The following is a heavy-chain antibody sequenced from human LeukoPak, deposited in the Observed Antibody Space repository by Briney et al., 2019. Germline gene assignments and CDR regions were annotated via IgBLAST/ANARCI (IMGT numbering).Heavy chain of an antibody. CDR1: GDSISTYY. CDR2: IFYSGST. V-gene: IGHV4-59*01. CDR3: ARGVPYYDDSSGYSRIYAFNI. Sequence: SETLSLTRTVSGDSISTYYWSWIRQPPAKGLEWGGDIFYSGSTNYNPSLKSRVTLSVDTSQNQCPLSLSSVSAAETAVYYCARGVPYYDDSSGYSRIYAFNIWGQGTMVTVSS. D-gene: IGHD3-22*01. J-gene: IGHJ3*02.